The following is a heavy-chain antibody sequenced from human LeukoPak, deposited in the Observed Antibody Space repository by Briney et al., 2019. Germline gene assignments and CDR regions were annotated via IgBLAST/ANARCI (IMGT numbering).Heavy chain of an antibody. V-gene: IGHV3-23*01. Sequence: GGSLRLSCAASGFIFSNYAMSWVRQAPGKGLEWVSSISDSGVDTYYGDSVKGRFTISRDNSKNTLYLQMNSLRAEDTAVHYCAKRGGSYYSDYWGQGSLVTVSS. CDR2: ISDSGVDT. D-gene: IGHD2-15*01. CDR1: GFIFSNYA. CDR3: AKRGGSYYSDY. J-gene: IGHJ4*02.